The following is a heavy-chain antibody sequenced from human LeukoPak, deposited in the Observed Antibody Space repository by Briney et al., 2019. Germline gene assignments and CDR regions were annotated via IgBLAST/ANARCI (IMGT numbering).Heavy chain of an antibody. D-gene: IGHD2-15*01. Sequence: PGGSLRLSCAASGFTFSSYGMHWVRQAPGKGLEWVAVIWYDGSNKYYADSVKGRFTISRDNSKNTLYLQMNSLRAEDTAVYYCARVVVVAATGNNWFDPWGQGTLVTVSS. CDR3: ARVVVVAATGNNWFDP. CDR1: GFTFSSYG. V-gene: IGHV3-33*01. CDR2: IWYDGSNK. J-gene: IGHJ5*02.